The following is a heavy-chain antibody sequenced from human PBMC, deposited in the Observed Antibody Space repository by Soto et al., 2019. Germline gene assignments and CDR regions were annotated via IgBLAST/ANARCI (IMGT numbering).Heavy chain of an antibody. CDR3: ARDLEGYSGSWYN. CDR2: IYHSGST. V-gene: IGHV4-4*02. CDR1: GGSISSSNW. Sequence: QVQLQESGPGLVKPSGTLSLTCAVSGGSISSSNWWSWVRQPPGKGLEWIGEIYHSGSTNYNPSLKGRVTISVDKAQNQFSGKVGSVTAADTAVYYCARDLEGYSGSWYNWGQGTLVTVSS. D-gene: IGHD6-13*01. J-gene: IGHJ4*02.